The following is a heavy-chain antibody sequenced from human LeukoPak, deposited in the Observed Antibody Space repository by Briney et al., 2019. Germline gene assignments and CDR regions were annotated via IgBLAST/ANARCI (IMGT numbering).Heavy chain of an antibody. V-gene: IGHV3-23*01. CDR2: ISAGGSTT. CDR3: AKADPGTGAFDY. D-gene: IGHD1-1*01. Sequence: GGSLRLSCAASGFTFGSYAMNWVRQAPGKGLEWVSAISAGGSTTYYADSVKGRFTVSRDNSKNTLYLQMNSLRADDTAAYYCAKADPGTGAFDYWGQGTLVTVSS. J-gene: IGHJ4*02. CDR1: GFTFGSYA.